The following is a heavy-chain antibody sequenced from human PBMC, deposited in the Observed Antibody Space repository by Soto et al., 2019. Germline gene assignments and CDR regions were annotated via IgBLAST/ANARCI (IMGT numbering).Heavy chain of an antibody. CDR1: DFSLSGSY. Sequence: VQLVESGGALVQPGGSLRLSCVGSDFSLSGSYMSWVRQAPGKGLEWLSFISMSGSYKPYAASVEGRFTISRDNVKNILYLQMDSLRAEDTAVYYCASRGHCSNGQCHPFDSWGQGTQVTVSS. D-gene: IGHD2-8*01. CDR3: ASRGHCSNGQCHPFDS. J-gene: IGHJ4*02. CDR2: ISMSGSYK. V-gene: IGHV3-11*06.